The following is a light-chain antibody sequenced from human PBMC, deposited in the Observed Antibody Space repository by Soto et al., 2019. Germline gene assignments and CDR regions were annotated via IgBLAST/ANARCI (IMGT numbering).Light chain of an antibody. CDR3: QQYDSYWT. V-gene: IGKV1-5*01. J-gene: IGKJ1*01. CDR2: DAS. Sequence: DIQMTQSPSTLSASVGDRVTITCRASQSISTWLAWYQQKPGKAPKLLIYDASSLESGVPSRFSGSASGTEFTLTISGLQPDDFATYYCQQYDSYWTFGLGTKVEIK. CDR1: QSISTW.